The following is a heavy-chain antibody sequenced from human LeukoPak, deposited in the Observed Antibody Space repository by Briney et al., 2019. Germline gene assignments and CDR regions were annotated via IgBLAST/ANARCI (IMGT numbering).Heavy chain of an antibody. D-gene: IGHD3-22*01. CDR3: ARDSHYYDSSGHHGPFDY. J-gene: IGHJ4*02. CDR2: ISWNSGSI. CDR1: GFTFGDYA. V-gene: IGHV3-9*01. Sequence: GGSLRLSCAASGFTFGDYAIHWVRQAPGKGLEWDSVISWNSGSIDYADSVKGRFTISRDNAKNSLSLQMNSLRPEDTALYYCARDSHYYDSSGHHGPFDYWGQGTLVTVSS.